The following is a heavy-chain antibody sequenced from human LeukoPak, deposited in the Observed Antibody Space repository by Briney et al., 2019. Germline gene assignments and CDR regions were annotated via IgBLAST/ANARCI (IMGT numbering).Heavy chain of an antibody. V-gene: IGHV1-8*01. CDR3: AREKDIAVVVAAGSSSSGMDV. CDR1: GYTFTSYD. D-gene: IGHD2-15*01. CDR2: MNPNSGNT. Sequence: GASVKVSCKASGYTFTSYDINWVRQATGQGLEWMGWMNPNSGNTGYAQKFQGRVTMTRNTSISTAYMELSSLRSEDTAVYYCAREKDIAVVVAAGSSSSGMDVWGQGTTVTVSS. J-gene: IGHJ6*02.